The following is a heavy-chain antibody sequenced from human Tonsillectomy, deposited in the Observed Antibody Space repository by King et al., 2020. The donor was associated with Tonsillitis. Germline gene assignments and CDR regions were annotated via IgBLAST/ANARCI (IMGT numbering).Heavy chain of an antibody. Sequence: VQLVESGGGVVQTGRSLRLSCAASGFTLGSYGMCWVRQAPGKGLEWVAVISYDGSNKYYADSVKGRFTISRDNSKNTLYLQMNSLRAEATAVYYCAKGHRGDYEFWSGSTYYYYYYGVDVWGLGTTVTVSS. CDR2: ISYDGSNK. D-gene: IGHD3-3*01. CDR3: AKGHRGDYEFWSGSTYYYYYYGVDV. CDR1: GFTLGSYG. J-gene: IGHJ6*02. V-gene: IGHV3-30*18.